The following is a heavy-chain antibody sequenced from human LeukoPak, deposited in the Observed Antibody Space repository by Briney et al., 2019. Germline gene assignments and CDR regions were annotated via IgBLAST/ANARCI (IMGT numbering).Heavy chain of an antibody. CDR2: IYTSGST. J-gene: IGHJ4*02. CDR1: GGSISSYY. CDR3: ARHYYDSSGYPSGIDY. Sequence: SETLSLTCTVSGGSISSYYWSWIRQPAGKGLEWIGRIYTSGSTNYNPSLKSRVTMSVDTSKNQFSLKLSSVTAADTAVYYCARHYYDSSGYPSGIDYWGQGTLVTVSS. D-gene: IGHD3-22*01. V-gene: IGHV4-4*07.